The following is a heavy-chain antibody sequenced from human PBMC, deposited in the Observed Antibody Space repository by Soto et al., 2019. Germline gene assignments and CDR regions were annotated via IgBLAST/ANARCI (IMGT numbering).Heavy chain of an antibody. CDR1: GGSMRNYF. Sequence: PSETLSLTCTVSGGSMRNYFWTWIRQPPGKGLEWIGYIHYSGATSFFPSYNPSLRGRVTISEDTSKNQFSLKLLSVTTADTAVYLCAAGEASSRNLAPYYLDFWGQGTLVTVCS. J-gene: IGHJ4*02. D-gene: IGHD6-13*01. CDR2: IHYSGATSFFP. V-gene: IGHV4-59*01. CDR3: AAGEASSRNLAPYYLDF.